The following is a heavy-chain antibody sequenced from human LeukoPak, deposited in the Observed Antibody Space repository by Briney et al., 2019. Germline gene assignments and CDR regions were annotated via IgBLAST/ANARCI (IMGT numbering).Heavy chain of an antibody. V-gene: IGHV1-8*03. CDR2: MNPNSGNT. Sequence: ASVKVSCKASGYTFTSYDINWVRQATGQGHEWMGWMNPNSGNTGYAQKFQGRVTITRNTSISTAYMELSSLRSEDTAVYYCARAEGPIVVVPAAIGAFDIWGQGTMVTVSS. CDR1: GYTFTSYD. D-gene: IGHD2-2*01. J-gene: IGHJ3*02. CDR3: ARAEGPIVVVPAAIGAFDI.